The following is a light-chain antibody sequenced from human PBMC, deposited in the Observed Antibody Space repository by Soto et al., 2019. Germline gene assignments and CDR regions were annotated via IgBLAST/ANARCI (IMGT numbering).Light chain of an antibody. CDR2: RNN. CDR1: SSDIGSNA. V-gene: IGLV1-47*01. Sequence: QSVLTQPPSTSRTPGQRVTISCSGSSSDIGSNAVYWYQQLPGTAPKLLIYRNNQRPSGVPDRFSGTKSGTSASLAISGLRSEYEADYYCAAWNDGLSGFVFGTGTKVTVL. J-gene: IGLJ1*01. CDR3: AAWNDGLSGFV.